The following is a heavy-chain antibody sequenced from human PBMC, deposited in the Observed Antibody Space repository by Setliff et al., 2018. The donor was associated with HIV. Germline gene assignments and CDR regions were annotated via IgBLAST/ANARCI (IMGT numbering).Heavy chain of an antibody. CDR2: INKDGSSI. Sequence: GGSLRLSCAASGFTFSSNWMHWVRQAPGKGLVWVSRINKDGSSINYADFVKGRFTISRDNAKNTLYLQMNSLRAEDTAVYYCARPDFWSGHYNYWGQGTLVTVSS. V-gene: IGHV3-74*01. D-gene: IGHD3-3*01. J-gene: IGHJ4*02. CDR1: GFTFSSNW. CDR3: ARPDFWSGHYNY.